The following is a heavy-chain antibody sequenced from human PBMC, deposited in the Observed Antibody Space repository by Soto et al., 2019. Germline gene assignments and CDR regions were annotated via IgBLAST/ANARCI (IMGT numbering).Heavy chain of an antibody. V-gene: IGHV1-69*06. J-gene: IGHJ4*02. D-gene: IGHD6-19*01. Sequence: QVHLVQSGAEVKKPGSSVKVSCKASGGSFSNYIFTWVRQAPGQGLEWMGGNIPMFATAHYAQKLQGRVTITADKYTRTVYIDLTSLTSDDTAVYYCARGLFGQPWLVGFDTWGKGPLVTVP. CDR1: GGSFSNYI. CDR2: NIPMFATA. CDR3: ARGLFGQPWLVGFDT.